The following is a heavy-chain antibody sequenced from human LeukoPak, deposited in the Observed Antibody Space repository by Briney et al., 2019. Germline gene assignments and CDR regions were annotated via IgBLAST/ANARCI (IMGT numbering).Heavy chain of an antibody. D-gene: IGHD1-26*01. J-gene: IGHJ4*02. CDR2: INPNSGAT. Sequence: ASVKVSCKASGYTFTGFYMHWVRQAPGQGLEWMGWINPNSGATNYAQKFQGRVTMTRDTSINTAYMELSSLRSDDTAVFYCARGPWELPRFDYWGQGTLVTVSS. CDR3: ARGPWELPRFDY. CDR1: GYTFTGFY. V-gene: IGHV1-2*02.